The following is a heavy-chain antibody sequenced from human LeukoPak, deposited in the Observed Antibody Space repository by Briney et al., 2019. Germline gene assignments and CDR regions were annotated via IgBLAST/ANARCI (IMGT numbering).Heavy chain of an antibody. CDR2: IYYNGST. J-gene: IGHJ3*01. CDR1: GDSIYNYY. Sequence: SETLSLTCSVSGDSIYNYYWSWIRQPPGKRLEWIGYIYYNGSTNYNPSLKSRVTFSVDTSRSQFALRLSSVTAADTAVYYCVGTYCGGDCYAMYAFDFWGQGTVVSVSS. V-gene: IGHV4-59*08. CDR3: VGTYCGGDCYAMYAFDF. D-gene: IGHD2-21*02.